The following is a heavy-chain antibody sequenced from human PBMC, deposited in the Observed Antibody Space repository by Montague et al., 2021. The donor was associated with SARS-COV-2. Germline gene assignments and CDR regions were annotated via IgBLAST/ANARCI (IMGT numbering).Heavy chain of an antibody. CDR3: ARGGGRLQYSYYYGMDV. CDR2: IYYTGST. J-gene: IGHJ6*02. V-gene: IGHV4-59*01. Sequence: SETLSLTCSVSGGSMINNYWSWIRQPPGKGLEWMGYIYYTGSTDYNPSLESRATLSIDTSKNEFSLKLISVTAADTAVYYCARGGGRLQYSYYYGMDVWGQGTTVTVSS. CDR1: GGSMINNY. D-gene: IGHD5-12*01.